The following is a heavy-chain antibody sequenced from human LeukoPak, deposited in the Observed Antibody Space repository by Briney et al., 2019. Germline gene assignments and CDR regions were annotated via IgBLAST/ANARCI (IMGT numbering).Heavy chain of an antibody. D-gene: IGHD3-16*02. CDR1: GFIFSNYG. CDR3: VKTPLRLGELSPEYFQH. J-gene: IGHJ1*01. V-gene: IGHV3-64D*09. Sequence: PGGSLRLSCAASGFIFSNYGMHWVRQAPGEGLEYVSAISANGDSTYYADSVKGRFTISRDNSRNTLYLQMSSLRAEDTAVYYCVKTPLRLGELSPEYFQHWGQGTLVTVSS. CDR2: ISANGDST.